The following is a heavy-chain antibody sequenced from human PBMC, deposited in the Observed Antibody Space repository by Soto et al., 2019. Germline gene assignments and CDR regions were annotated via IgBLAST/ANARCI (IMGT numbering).Heavy chain of an antibody. Sequence: QVTLKESGPVLVKPTETLTLTCTVSGFSLTTGRMGVSWIRQSPGKALEWLAHIFSDNERSYSTSLQGRLTISKDSSGSQVVLSMTNMDPVDSGTYDCVRVNADSYQCYYGMDVWGQGTTVTVSS. V-gene: IGHV2-26*01. CDR1: GFSLTTGRMG. J-gene: IGHJ6*02. D-gene: IGHD4-17*01. CDR2: IFSDNER. CDR3: VRVNADSYQCYYGMDV.